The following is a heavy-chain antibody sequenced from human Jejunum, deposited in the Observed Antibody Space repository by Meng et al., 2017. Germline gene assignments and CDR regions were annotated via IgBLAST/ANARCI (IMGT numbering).Heavy chain of an antibody. D-gene: IGHD1-1*01. V-gene: IGHV3-74*01. CDR2: IKPDGNTI. Sequence: EEQLVESGGGLVQPGGSLRLSCAASGFPFSTYSMHWVRQAPGKGLVWVSQIKPDGNTISYADSVRGRFTISRDNAKSTLYLEMNSLRAEDAAVYYCARDNDWVVWDYWGRGTLVTVSS. J-gene: IGHJ4*01. CDR3: ARDNDWVVWDY. CDR1: GFPFSTYS.